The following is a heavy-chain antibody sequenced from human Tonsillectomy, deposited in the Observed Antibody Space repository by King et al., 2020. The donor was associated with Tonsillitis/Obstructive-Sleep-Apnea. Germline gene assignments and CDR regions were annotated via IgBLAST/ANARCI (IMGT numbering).Heavy chain of an antibody. CDR1: GFTFSSYA. V-gene: IGHV3-23*04. CDR2: ISGSGGST. Sequence: VQLVESGGGLVQPGGSLRLSCAASGFTFSSYAMSWVRQAPGKGLEWVSTISGSGGSTYYADSVKGRFTISRDNSKNTLYLQMNSMRAEDTAVYYCAKEGHPDECSGGRYYWRGEIGYFDYWGQGTLVTVSS. J-gene: IGHJ4*02. D-gene: IGHD2-15*01. CDR3: AKEGHPDECSGGRYYWRGEIGYFDY.